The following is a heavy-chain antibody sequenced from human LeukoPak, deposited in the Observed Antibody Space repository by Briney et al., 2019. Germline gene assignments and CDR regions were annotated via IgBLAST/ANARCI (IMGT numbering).Heavy chain of an antibody. CDR3: ARDKVIASACTPNWFDP. CDR1: GYTFTRYG. D-gene: IGHD6-13*01. J-gene: IGHJ5*02. Sequence: ASVKVSCKASGYTFTRYGISWVRQAPGQGREWLGWIRAYDGNTNYEQKLQGRVTLTTDTSASTAYMELRSLRSDDTAVYYCARDKVIASACTPNWFDPWGQGTLVTVSS. CDR2: IRAYDGNT. V-gene: IGHV1-18*01.